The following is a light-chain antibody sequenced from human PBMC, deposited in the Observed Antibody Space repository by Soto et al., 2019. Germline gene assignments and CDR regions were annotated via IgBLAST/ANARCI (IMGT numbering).Light chain of an antibody. Sequence: QSALTQPASVSGSPGQSITISCTGTSSDVGGYNYVSWYQQHPAKAPKLMIYEVSNRPSGVSHRFSGSKSGNTASLTISGLQAEDEADYHCFSYPTSSTLVFGGGTKLTVL. CDR2: EVS. CDR1: SSDVGGYNY. J-gene: IGLJ3*02. CDR3: FSYPTSSTLV. V-gene: IGLV2-14*01.